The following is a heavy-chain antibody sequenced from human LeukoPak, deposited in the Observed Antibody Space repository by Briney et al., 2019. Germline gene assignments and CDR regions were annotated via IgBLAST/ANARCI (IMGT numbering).Heavy chain of an antibody. J-gene: IGHJ3*02. CDR1: GYSISSAYY. CDR3: ASQHYDILTGYYDAFDI. CDR2: IYHSGST. Sequence: PSEALSLTCTVSGYSISSAYYWGWIRQPPGKGLEWIGSIYHSGSTYYNPSLKSRVTISVDASKNQFSLKLSSVTAADTAVYFCASQHYDILTGYYDAFDIWGQGTLVTVS. V-gene: IGHV4-38-2*02. D-gene: IGHD3-9*01.